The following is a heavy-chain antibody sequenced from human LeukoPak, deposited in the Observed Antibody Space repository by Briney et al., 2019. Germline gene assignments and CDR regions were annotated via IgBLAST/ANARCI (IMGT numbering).Heavy chain of an antibody. V-gene: IGHV3-23*01. J-gene: IGHJ3*01. D-gene: IGHD3-16*01. Sequence: PGGSLSLSCAASGFTFSSYAMSWVRQAPGKGLEWVSAISGSGGSTYYADSVRGRFTISRDNSKNILYLQMNSLSTEDTAIYYCAKAFRAFGSSTYSSFDFWGQGTMVTVSS. CDR3: AKAFRAFGSSTYSSFDF. CDR1: GFTFSSYA. CDR2: ISGSGGST.